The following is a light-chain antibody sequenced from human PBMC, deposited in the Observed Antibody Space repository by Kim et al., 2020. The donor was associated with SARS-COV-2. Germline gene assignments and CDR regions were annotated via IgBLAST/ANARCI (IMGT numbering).Light chain of an antibody. Sequence: PGARATPSCRASQSVSSSYLAWYQQKPGQAPRLLIYGASSRATGIPDRFSGSGSGTDFTLTISRLEPEDFAVYYCQQYGSSPWTFGQGTKVDIK. CDR2: GAS. V-gene: IGKV3-20*01. J-gene: IGKJ1*01. CDR1: QSVSSSY. CDR3: QQYGSSPWT.